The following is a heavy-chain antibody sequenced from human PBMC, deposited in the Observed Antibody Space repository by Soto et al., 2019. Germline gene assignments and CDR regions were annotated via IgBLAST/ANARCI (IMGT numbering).Heavy chain of an antibody. Sequence: PSETLSLTCTVSGDSMSSSNWWNWVRQPPGKGLEWIGEAHHSGRTNYNPSLKSRVTISVDTSQNQFSLRLSSVTAADTAVYYCARSPDYWGQGTLVTVSS. J-gene: IGHJ4*02. CDR2: AHHSGRT. CDR3: ARSPDY. V-gene: IGHV4-4*02. CDR1: GDSMSSSNW.